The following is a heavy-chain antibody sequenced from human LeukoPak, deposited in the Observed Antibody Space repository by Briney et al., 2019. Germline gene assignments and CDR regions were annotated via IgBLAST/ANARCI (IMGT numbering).Heavy chain of an antibody. CDR1: GYTFTNYG. V-gene: IGHV1-18*01. J-gene: IGHJ4*02. Sequence: ASVKVSCKASGYTFTNYGISWVRQAPGQGLEWMGWISAYNGHTKYAQKVQGRVTMTRDTSTSTAYMELRSLRSDDTAVYYCARVRYRLAETYIDYWGQGTLVTVSS. CDR3: ARVRYRLAETYIDY. D-gene: IGHD3-16*01. CDR2: ISAYNGHT.